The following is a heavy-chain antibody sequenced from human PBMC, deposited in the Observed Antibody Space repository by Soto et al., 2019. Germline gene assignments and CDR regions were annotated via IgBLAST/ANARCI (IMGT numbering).Heavy chain of an antibody. V-gene: IGHV3-23*01. CDR3: GKGGELSSGWDSFEK. CDR1: GFTFSSYA. J-gene: IGHJ4*02. Sequence: EVQLLESGGGLVQPGGSLRLSCAASGFTFSSYAMSWVRQAPGKGLEWVSAISGSGGSTYYADSVKGRFTISRDNSQDTLYLLRNRERAEDTAVCAFGKGGELSSGWDSFEKCGQGTLVTVS. D-gene: IGHD6-19*01. CDR2: ISGSGGST.